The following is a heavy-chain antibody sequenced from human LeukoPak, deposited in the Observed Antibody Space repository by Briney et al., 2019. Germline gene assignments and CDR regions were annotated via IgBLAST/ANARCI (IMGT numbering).Heavy chain of an antibody. D-gene: IGHD4-17*01. CDR1: GGSISSYF. Sequence: SETLSLTCTVSGGSISSYFWSWIRQPPGKGLEWIAYIYYTGSTTYNPSLMSRVTMSIDTSKNQFSLNLSSVTAADTAVYYYAKVRGNDYGDYCLDPWGQGTLVTVSS. CDR2: IYYTGST. J-gene: IGHJ5*02. CDR3: AKVRGNDYGDYCLDP. V-gene: IGHV4-59*01.